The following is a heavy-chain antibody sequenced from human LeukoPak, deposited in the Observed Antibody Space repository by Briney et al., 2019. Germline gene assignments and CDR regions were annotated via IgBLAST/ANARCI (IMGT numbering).Heavy chain of an antibody. V-gene: IGHV4-39*01. CDR3: ARPATPGVFYYYMDV. CDR1: GGSISSSSYY. Sequence: PSETLSLTCTVSGGSISSSSYYWGWIRQPPGKGLEWIGSIHYSGSTYYNPSLKSRVTISVDTSKNQFSLKLSSVTAADTAVYYCARPATPGVFYYYMDVWGKGTTVTVSS. CDR2: IHYSGST. D-gene: IGHD6-13*01. J-gene: IGHJ6*03.